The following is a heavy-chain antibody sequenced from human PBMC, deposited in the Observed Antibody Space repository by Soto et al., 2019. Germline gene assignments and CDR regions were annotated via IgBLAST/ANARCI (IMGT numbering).Heavy chain of an antibody. Sequence: IRQSPSRGLEWLGRTYYRSKWYNDYAVSVKSRITINPDTSKNQFSLQLNSVTPEDTAVYYCARGGSSWYLFDPWGQGTLVTVSS. J-gene: IGHJ5*02. D-gene: IGHD6-13*01. CDR3: ARGGSSWYLFDP. CDR2: TYYRSKWYN. V-gene: IGHV6-1*01.